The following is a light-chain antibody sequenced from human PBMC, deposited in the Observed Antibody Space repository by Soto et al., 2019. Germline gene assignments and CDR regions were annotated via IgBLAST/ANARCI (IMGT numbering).Light chain of an antibody. CDR1: QDISNS. CDR3: QQYDDLPLT. Sequence: DIQMTQSPSSLSASVGDRVTITCQASQDISNSLNWYQQKPGKAPNLLIYDASKLDTGVSSRFSGSGSGTDFTFTIINLQPEDFATYHCQQYDDLPLTFGGGTKVEIK. J-gene: IGKJ4*01. V-gene: IGKV1-33*01. CDR2: DAS.